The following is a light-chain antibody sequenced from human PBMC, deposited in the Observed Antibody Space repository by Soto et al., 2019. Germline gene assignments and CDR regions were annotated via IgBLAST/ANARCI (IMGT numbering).Light chain of an antibody. CDR1: SSDVGGYNY. CDR2: EVS. CDR3: SSYISRSRV. Sequence: QSVLTQPASVSGSPGQSITIYCTGTSSDVGGYNYVSWYQQHPGKAPKLMIYEVSNRPSGVSNRFSGSKSGNTASLTISGLQAEDEADYYCSSYISRSRVFGTGTKVTVL. V-gene: IGLV2-14*01. J-gene: IGLJ1*01.